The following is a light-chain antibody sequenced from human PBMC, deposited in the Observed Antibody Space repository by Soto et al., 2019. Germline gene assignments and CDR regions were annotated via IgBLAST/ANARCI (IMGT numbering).Light chain of an antibody. Sequence: QSVLTQPPSASGTPGQRVTISCSGSSSNIGSNYVYWYQQLPGTAPKLLIYRNNQRPSGVPDRFSGSKSGTSASLALSGLRSEDEADYYCAAWDDSLSAHVVFGGGTKLTVL. V-gene: IGLV1-47*01. CDR2: RNN. J-gene: IGLJ2*01. CDR3: AAWDDSLSAHVV. CDR1: SSNIGSNY.